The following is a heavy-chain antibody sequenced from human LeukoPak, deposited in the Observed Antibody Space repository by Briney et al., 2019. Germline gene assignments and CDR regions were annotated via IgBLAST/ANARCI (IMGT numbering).Heavy chain of an antibody. Sequence: GGSLRLSCEASGFTFSSDNMNWVRQAPGKGLEWVSSISSGSDYIYYADSVKGRFTISRDNARNSLNLQMNSLRAEDMAVYYCAKDRVAAAATDYFDYWGQGTLVTVSS. J-gene: IGHJ4*02. D-gene: IGHD6-13*01. CDR2: ISSGSDYI. CDR3: AKDRVAAAATDYFDY. CDR1: GFTFSSDN. V-gene: IGHV3-21*04.